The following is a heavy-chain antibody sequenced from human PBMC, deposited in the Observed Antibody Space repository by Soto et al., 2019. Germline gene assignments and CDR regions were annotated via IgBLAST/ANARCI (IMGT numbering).Heavy chain of an antibody. Sequence: GASVKVSCKASGGTFGSQGIAWVRQAPGQGLEWMGGFIAMLGTPTYAKKVQGRATISADESLTSSYVELRSLRSEDTGVYFCARGAMANFDYWGQGTVVTVSS. D-gene: IGHD5-18*01. J-gene: IGHJ4*02. CDR3: ARGAMANFDY. CDR2: FIAMLGTP. CDR1: GGTFGSQG. V-gene: IGHV1-69*13.